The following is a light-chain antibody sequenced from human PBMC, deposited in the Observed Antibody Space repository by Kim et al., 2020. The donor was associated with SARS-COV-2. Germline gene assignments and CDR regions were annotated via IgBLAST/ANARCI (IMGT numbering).Light chain of an antibody. CDR3: QQANSFPRT. V-gene: IGKV1-12*01. CDR1: QSIRSW. Sequence: SASVGDRVTITCRASQSIRSWLAWYQQKPGKAPKLLIYAATSLQSGVPSRFSGSGSGTEFTLTISSLQPEDFATYYCQQANSFPRTFGQGTKLEIK. CDR2: AAT. J-gene: IGKJ2*01.